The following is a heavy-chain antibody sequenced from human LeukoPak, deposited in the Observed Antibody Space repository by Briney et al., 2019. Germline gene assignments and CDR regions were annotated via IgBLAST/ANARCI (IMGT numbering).Heavy chain of an antibody. CDR2: ISPYNGNT. V-gene: IGHV1-18*04. J-gene: IGHJ6*03. D-gene: IGHD6-6*01. CDR1: GYRFIDYF. CDR3: ARGSEYSSSSGIGGYYYYMDV. Sequence: ASVKVSCKASGYRFIDYFIHWVRQAPGQGLEWMGWISPYNGNTIYAENLQDRLTMTTDTATSTVYMELRSLRSDDTAVYYCARGSEYSSSSGIGGYYYYMDVWGKGTTVTVS.